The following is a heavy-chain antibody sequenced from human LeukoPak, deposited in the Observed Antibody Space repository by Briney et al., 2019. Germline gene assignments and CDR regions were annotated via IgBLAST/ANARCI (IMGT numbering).Heavy chain of an antibody. J-gene: IGHJ4*02. CDR1: GFAFSSYW. Sequence: GGSLRLSCAASGFAFSSYWMHWVRQAPGKGLVWVSRINSDGSTTTYADSVKGRFTISRDNAKNTVYLQMNSLRAEDTAVYYCTRRGDYGDLWGQGTLVTVSS. CDR2: INSDGSTT. D-gene: IGHD4-17*01. V-gene: IGHV3-74*01. CDR3: TRRGDYGDL.